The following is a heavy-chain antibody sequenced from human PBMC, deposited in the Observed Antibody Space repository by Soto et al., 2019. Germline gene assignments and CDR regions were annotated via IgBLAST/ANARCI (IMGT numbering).Heavy chain of an antibody. J-gene: IGHJ3*01. V-gene: IGHV3-21*01. CDR3: ARGDQLSGFDV. D-gene: IGHD2-2*01. CDR1: GFTFSRYS. Sequence: PWGSLRLACAASGFTFSRYSMNWVRQTAGKGLEWVSSISSSSSFIYYADSVKGRFTISRDNAKNSLYLQMNSLRAEDTAVYHCARGDQLSGFDVWGQGTMVTVSS. CDR2: ISSSSSFI.